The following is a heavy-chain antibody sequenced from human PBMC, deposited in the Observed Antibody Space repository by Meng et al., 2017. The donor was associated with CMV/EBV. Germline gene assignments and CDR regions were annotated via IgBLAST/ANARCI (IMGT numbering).Heavy chain of an antibody. J-gene: IGHJ3*02. CDR3: AKELPRDHDAFDI. CDR1: GFTFSSYG. CDR2: IWYDGSNK. Sequence: GGYLRLSCAASGFTFSSYGMHWVRQAPGKGLEWVAVIWYDGSNKYYADSVKGRFTISRDNSKNTLYLQMNSLRAEDTAVYYCAKELPRDHDAFDIWGQGTMVTVSS. V-gene: IGHV3-33*06.